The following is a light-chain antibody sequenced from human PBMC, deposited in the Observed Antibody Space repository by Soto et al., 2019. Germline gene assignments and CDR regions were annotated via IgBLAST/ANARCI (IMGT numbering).Light chain of an antibody. CDR1: QSVTSP. CDR3: QQYNNWPPGLT. Sequence: EIVLTQSPGTLSLSPGERATLSCRASQSVTSPFLAWYQQKPGQPPRLLIYGASTRATGIPARFSGSGSGTEFTLTISSLQSEDFAVYYCQQYNNWPPGLTFGGGTKVEIK. V-gene: IGKV3-15*01. CDR2: GAS. J-gene: IGKJ4*01.